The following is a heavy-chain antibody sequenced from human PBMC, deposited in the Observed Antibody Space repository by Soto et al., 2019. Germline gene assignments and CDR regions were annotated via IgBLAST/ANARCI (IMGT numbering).Heavy chain of an antibody. CDR2: INPNSGGT. D-gene: IGHD6-6*01. V-gene: IGHV1-2*04. CDR1: GYTFTGYY. CDR3: ARGPIAARQRFSWFDP. Sequence: QVQLVQSGAEVKKPGASVKVSCKASGYTFTGYYMHWVRQAPGQGLEWMGWINPNSGGTNYAQKFQGWVTMTRDTSISTAYMELSRLRSDDTAVYYCARGPIAARQRFSWFDPWGQGTLVTVSS. J-gene: IGHJ5*02.